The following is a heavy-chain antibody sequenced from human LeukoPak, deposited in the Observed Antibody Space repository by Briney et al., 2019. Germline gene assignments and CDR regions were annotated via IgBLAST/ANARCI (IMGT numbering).Heavy chain of an antibody. CDR2: ISWNSGSI. Sequence: GRSLRLSCAASGFTFDDYAMHWVRQAPGKGLEWVSGISWNSGSIGYADSVKGRFTISRDNAKNSLYLQMNSLRAEDTALYYCAKDLGAHYYGSGSYYSGIDYWGQGTLVTVSS. V-gene: IGHV3-9*01. CDR1: GFTFDDYA. CDR3: AKDLGAHYYGSGSYYSGIDY. D-gene: IGHD3-10*01. J-gene: IGHJ4*02.